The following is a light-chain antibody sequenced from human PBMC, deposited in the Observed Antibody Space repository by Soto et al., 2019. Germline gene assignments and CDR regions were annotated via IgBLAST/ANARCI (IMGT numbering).Light chain of an antibody. CDR1: SSDVGGYDY. V-gene: IGLV2-14*01. CDR2: ELS. CDR3: SSSASSTSDV. J-gene: IGLJ1*01. Sequence: QSVLTQPASVSGSPGQSITMSCTGTSSDVGGYDYVSWYQQHPGEVPKLIIFELSSQPALISNPFSASKSGNPASLTMSGLQAEDEADYYCSSSASSTSDVFGSGPKVNVL.